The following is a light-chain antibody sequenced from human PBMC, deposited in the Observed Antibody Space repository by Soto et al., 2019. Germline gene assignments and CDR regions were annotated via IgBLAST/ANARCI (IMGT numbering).Light chain of an antibody. Sequence: QSALTQPASVSGSPGRSITISCTGTSSDVGGYNYVSWYQQHPVKAPKLMIYDVTNRPSGVSDRFSGSKSGNTASLTIYGLQAEDEADYYCSSYTSSSTPYVFGTGTKVTVL. CDR2: DVT. CDR3: SSYTSSSTPYV. V-gene: IGLV2-14*01. J-gene: IGLJ1*01. CDR1: SSDVGGYNY.